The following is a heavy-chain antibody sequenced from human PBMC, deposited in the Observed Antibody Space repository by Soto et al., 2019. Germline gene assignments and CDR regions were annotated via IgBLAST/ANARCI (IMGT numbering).Heavy chain of an antibody. CDR3: ARGGYSDDKAAGYSWFDP. CDR2: INQSGNT. Sequence: SETLSLTCTVYSGSVTGYFWSWIRQPPGKGLEWIGEINQSGNTNYNPSLKSRVTISVDTSKNQFSLSLSSVTAADTAVYYCARGGYSDDKAAGYSWFDPWGQGTQVTVSS. CDR1: SGSVTGYF. J-gene: IGHJ5*02. V-gene: IGHV4-34*01. D-gene: IGHD5-18*01.